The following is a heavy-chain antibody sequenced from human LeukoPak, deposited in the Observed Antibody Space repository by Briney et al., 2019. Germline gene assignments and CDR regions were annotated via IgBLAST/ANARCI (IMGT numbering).Heavy chain of an antibody. V-gene: IGHV4-34*01. D-gene: IGHD4-17*01. J-gene: IGHJ4*02. Sequence: SETLSLTCAAYGGSFSGYYWSWIRQPPGKGLEWIGEINHSGSTNYNPSLKSRVTISVDTSKNQFSLKLSSVTAADTAVYYCARSAQMMTTVTTSGGIFDYWGQGTLVTVSS. CDR2: INHSGST. CDR3: ARSAQMMTTVTTSGGIFDY. CDR1: GGSFSGYY.